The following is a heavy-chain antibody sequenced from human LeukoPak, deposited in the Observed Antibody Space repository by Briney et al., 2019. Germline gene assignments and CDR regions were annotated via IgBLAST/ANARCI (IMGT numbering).Heavy chain of an antibody. V-gene: IGHV3-66*01. Sequence: GGSLRFSCAASGFTFSSYAMSWVRQAPGKGLEWVSVIYSGGSTYYADSVKGRFTISRDNSKNTLYLQMNSLRAKDTAVYYCARDREYYYDSSGSLDYWGQGTLVTVSS. CDR1: GFTFSSYA. CDR2: IYSGGST. D-gene: IGHD3-22*01. J-gene: IGHJ4*02. CDR3: ARDREYYYDSSGSLDY.